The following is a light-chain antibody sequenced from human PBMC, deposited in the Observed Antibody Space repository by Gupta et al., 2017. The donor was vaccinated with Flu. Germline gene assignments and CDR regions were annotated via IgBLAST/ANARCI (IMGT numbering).Light chain of an antibody. Sequence: IQMTQSPSSLSASVGDRVTITCRASQSINTYLNWYQQKPGIAPKLLIYATSVLQSGVPSRFTGSGSGTDFTLTISSLQPEDFATYYCQQSYRTPQTFGQGTKVEIK. CDR2: ATS. V-gene: IGKV1-39*01. CDR3: QQSYRTPQT. J-gene: IGKJ2*01. CDR1: QSINTY.